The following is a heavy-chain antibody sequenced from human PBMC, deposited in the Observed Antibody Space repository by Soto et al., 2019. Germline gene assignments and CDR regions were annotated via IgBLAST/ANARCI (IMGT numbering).Heavy chain of an antibody. CDR2: IYWNDDK. V-gene: IGHV2-5*01. J-gene: IGHJ4*02. D-gene: IGHD2-2*01. CDR1: GFSLSTSGVG. Sequence: QITLKESGPTLVKPTQTFTLTCTFSGFSLSTSGVGVSWIRQPPGKALEWLALIYWNDDKRYSTSMKKSLTITKDTSKNQVNLTMNNIDHVDTAPYYCAHGNIVVVQAAIPTGYYFDYWGQGTLVTVSS. CDR3: AHGNIVVVQAAIPTGYYFDY.